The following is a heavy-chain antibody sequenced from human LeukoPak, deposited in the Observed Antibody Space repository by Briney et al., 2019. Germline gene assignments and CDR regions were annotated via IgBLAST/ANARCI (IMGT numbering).Heavy chain of an antibody. V-gene: IGHV3-11*04. CDR1: GFTFSDYY. J-gene: IGHJ4*02. Sequence: GGSLRLSCAASGFTFSDYYMSWIRQAPGKGLEWVSYISSSGSTIYYADSVKGRFTISRDNAKNTLHLQMNSLRAEDTAVYYCARLAYCGGDCYSAWGQGTLVTVSS. CDR3: ARLAYCGGDCYSA. D-gene: IGHD2-21*02. CDR2: ISSSGSTI.